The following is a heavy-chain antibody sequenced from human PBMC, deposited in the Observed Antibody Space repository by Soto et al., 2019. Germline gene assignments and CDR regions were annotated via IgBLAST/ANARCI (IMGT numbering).Heavy chain of an antibody. CDR3: AKSPRYDRSGT. D-gene: IGHD3-22*01. CDR1: GFTFSSYA. V-gene: IGHV3-23*01. J-gene: IGHJ5*02. CDR2: ISDSGGNT. Sequence: GGSLRLSCAASGFTFSSYAMSWVRQAPGKGLEWVSSISDSGGNTHYADSVKGRFTISRDNSKNMLYLQMNSLRAEDTAVYYCAKSPRYDRSGTWGQGTLVTVPQ.